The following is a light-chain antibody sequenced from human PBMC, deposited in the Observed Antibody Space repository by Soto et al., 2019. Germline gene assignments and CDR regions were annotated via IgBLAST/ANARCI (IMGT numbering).Light chain of an antibody. Sequence: QSALTQPASLSGSPGQSITISCTGTSSDVGGYNYVSWYQQHPGKAPKLMIYDVTNRPSGISNRFSGSKSGNTASLTLSGLQAEDEADYYCSSYTSTSTYVFGTGTKVTVL. CDR1: SSDVGGYNY. CDR2: DVT. V-gene: IGLV2-14*01. CDR3: SSYTSTSTYV. J-gene: IGLJ1*01.